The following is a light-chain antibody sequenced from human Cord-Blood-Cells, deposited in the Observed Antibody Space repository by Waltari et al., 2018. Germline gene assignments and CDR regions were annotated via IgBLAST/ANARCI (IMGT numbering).Light chain of an antibody. J-gene: IGKJ4*01. CDR1: QGISSY. V-gene: IGKV1-27*01. Sequence: DIQLTQSPSSLSASVGDRVTINCRVSQGISSYLNWYRQKPGKVPKLLIYSASNLQSGVPSRFSGSGSGTDFTLTISSLQPEDVATDYGQRTYNAPLTFGGGTKVEIK. CDR2: SAS. CDR3: QRTYNAPLT.